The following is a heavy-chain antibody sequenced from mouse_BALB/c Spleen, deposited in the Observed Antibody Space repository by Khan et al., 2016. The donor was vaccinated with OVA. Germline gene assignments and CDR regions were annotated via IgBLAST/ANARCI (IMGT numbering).Heavy chain of an antibody. V-gene: IGHV3-2*02. CDR3: ARVYGGDFDY. Sequence: QLEQSGPGLVKPSQSLSLTCTVSGYSFTTYYAWNLIRQLPGNKLEWMGFITYSGNTKYNQSFKSRISFTLDTSTNQSFLQFKSVTTEDTARYDSARVYGGDFDYWGQGTTLTVSS. CDR2: ITYSGNT. D-gene: IGHD1-1*01. J-gene: IGHJ2*01. CDR1: GYSFTTYYA.